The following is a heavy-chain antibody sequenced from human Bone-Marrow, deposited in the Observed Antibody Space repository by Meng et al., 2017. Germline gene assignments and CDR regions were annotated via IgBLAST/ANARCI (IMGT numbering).Heavy chain of an antibody. Sequence: HLVESGGALVQPGGSLRLSCTASGFTFSSYWMHWVRQAPGKGPVWVSRINTDGSSTDYADSVKGRFTISRDNAKNTLYLQMNSLRAEGTAMYYCARFTPFDYWGQGTLVTVSS. J-gene: IGHJ4*02. CDR1: GFTFSSYW. CDR3: ARFTPFDY. V-gene: IGHV3-74*01. CDR2: INTDGSST.